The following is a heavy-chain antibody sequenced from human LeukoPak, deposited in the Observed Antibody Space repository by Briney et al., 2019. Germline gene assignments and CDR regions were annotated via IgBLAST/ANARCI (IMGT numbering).Heavy chain of an antibody. CDR2: ISGSGGST. CDR3: ARVGRKWELLRGAFDI. J-gene: IGHJ3*02. V-gene: IGHV3-23*01. Sequence: PGGSLRLSCAASGFTFSSYAMSWVRQAPGKGLEWVSAISGSGGSTYYADSVKGRFTISRDNSKNTLYLQMNSLRAEDTAVYYCARVGRKWELLRGAFDIWGQGTMVTVSS. D-gene: IGHD1-26*01. CDR1: GFTFSSYA.